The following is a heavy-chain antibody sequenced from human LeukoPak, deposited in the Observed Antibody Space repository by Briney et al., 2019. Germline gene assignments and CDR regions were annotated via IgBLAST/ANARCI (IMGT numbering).Heavy chain of an antibody. V-gene: IGHV4-59*01. CDR1: GGSITGYY. CDR2: IYYSGNT. Sequence: PSETLSLTCTVSGGSITGYYWSWIRQPPGKGLEWIGYIYYSGNTNYNPSLKSRVTISVDTSKTQFSLRLSSVTAADTAMYYCARGGIKGSTGPRSFDYWGQGTLVTVSS. D-gene: IGHD1-26*01. CDR3: ARGGIKGSTGPRSFDY. J-gene: IGHJ4*02.